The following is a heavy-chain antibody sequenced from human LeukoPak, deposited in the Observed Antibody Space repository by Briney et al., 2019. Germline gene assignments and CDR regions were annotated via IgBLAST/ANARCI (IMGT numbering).Heavy chain of an antibody. Sequence: SQTLSLTCAVSGGSISSGGYSWSWIRQPPGKGLEWIGEINHSGSTNYNPSLKSRVTISVDTSKNQFSLKLSSVTAADTAVYYCARAFTYWGQGTLVTVSS. CDR1: GGSISSGGYS. CDR3: ARAFTY. J-gene: IGHJ4*02. CDR2: INHSGST. V-gene: IGHV4-30-2*01.